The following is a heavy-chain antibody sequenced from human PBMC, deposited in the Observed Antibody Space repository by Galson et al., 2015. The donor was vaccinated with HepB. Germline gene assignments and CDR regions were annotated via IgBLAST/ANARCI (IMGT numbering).Heavy chain of an antibody. D-gene: IGHD6-13*01. J-gene: IGHJ4*02. CDR1: GGSISISSYY. V-gene: IGHV4-39*01. CDR3: ARKDSSLNSHLDY. CDR2: IYYSGST. Sequence: SETLSLTCTVSGGSISISSYYWGWIRQPPGKGLEWIGSIYYSGSTYYNPSLKSRVTISIDTSKNNFSLNLSCVTAADTAVYYWARKDSSLNSHLDYWGQGTLVTVSS.